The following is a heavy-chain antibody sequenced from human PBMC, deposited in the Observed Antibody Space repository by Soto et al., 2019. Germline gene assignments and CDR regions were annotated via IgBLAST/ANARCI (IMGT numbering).Heavy chain of an antibody. Sequence: SETLSLTCTVSGGSISSYYWSWIRQPPGKGLEWIGYIYYSGSTNYNPSLKSRVTISVDTSKNQFSLKLSSVTAADTAVYYCARRYGRNFYYWGQGTLVTVSS. CDR2: IYYSGST. CDR1: GGSISSYY. CDR3: ARRYGRNFYY. V-gene: IGHV4-59*01. J-gene: IGHJ4*02. D-gene: IGHD1-20*01.